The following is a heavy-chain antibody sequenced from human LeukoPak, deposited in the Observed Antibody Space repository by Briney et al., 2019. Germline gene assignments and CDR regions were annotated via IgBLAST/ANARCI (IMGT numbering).Heavy chain of an antibody. J-gene: IGHJ6*03. V-gene: IGHV1-69*13. CDR3: ARDRSEITMVRGPTKGYYYYMDV. CDR2: IIPIFGTA. Sequence: ASVKVSCKASGGTFSSYAISWVRQAPGQGLEWMGGIIPIFGTANYAQKFQGGVTITADESTSTAYMELSSLRSEDTAVYYCARDRSEITMVRGPTKGYYYYMDVWGKGTTVTVSS. CDR1: GGTFSSYA. D-gene: IGHD3-10*01.